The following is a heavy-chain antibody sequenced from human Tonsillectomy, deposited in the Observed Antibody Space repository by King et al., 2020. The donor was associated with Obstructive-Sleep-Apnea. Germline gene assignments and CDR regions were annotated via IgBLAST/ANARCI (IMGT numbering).Heavy chain of an antibody. D-gene: IGHD2-2*01. CDR1: GGSISSSNW. CDR3: ARDRQCSSISCYGNWFDS. J-gene: IGHJ5*01. Sequence: QLQESGPGLVKPSGTLSLTCAVSGGSISSSNWWSLVRPPPGKGLEWIGGIYHSGSTNYNPSLQSRVTITVDKSKNHFSLKLNAVTAADTAVYYCARDRQCSSISCYGNWFDSWGQGTLVTVSS. V-gene: IGHV4-4*02. CDR2: IYHSGST.